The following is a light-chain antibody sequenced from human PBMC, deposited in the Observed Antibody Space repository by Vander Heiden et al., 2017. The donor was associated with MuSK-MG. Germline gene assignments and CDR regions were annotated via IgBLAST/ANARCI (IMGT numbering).Light chain of an antibody. CDR2: RNN. CDR1: SSNIGSNY. Sequence: QSVLTQPPSASGPPGQRFTISCSGSSSNIGSNYVYWYQQRPRPAPKLLIYRNNQRHSGVPDRVSGAKSGTSASLAISGLRSEDEADYYCAAWDDSLSGVVFGGGTKLTVL. J-gene: IGLJ2*01. CDR3: AAWDDSLSGVV. V-gene: IGLV1-47*01.